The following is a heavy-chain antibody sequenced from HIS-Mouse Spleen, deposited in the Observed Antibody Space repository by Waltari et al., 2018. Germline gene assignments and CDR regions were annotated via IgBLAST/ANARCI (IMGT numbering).Heavy chain of an antibody. J-gene: IGHJ3*02. CDR3: ARGTARDGITIFGVVAGAFDI. D-gene: IGHD3-3*01. Sequence: GKGLEWIGEINHSGSTNYNPSLKSRVTISVDTSKNQFSLKLSSVTAADTAVYYCARGTARDGITIFGVVAGAFDIWGQGTMVTVSS. V-gene: IGHV4-34*01. CDR2: INHSGST.